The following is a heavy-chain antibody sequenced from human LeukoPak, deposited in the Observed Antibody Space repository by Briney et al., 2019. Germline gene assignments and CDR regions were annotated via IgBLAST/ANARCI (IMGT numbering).Heavy chain of an antibody. CDR2: IYPGDSDT. CDR3: ARQMVTKDFDY. Sequence: GESLKISCKGSGYSFTSYWIGWVRQLPGKGLEWMGIIYPGDSDTRYSPSFQGQVTISADKSISTASLQLSSLKASDTAMYYCARQMVTKDFDYWGQGTLVTVSS. J-gene: IGHJ4*02. V-gene: IGHV5-51*01. D-gene: IGHD4-23*01. CDR1: GYSFTSYW.